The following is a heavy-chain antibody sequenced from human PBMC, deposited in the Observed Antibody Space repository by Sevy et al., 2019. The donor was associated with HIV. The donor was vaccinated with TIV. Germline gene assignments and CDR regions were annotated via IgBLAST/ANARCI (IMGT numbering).Heavy chain of an antibody. V-gene: IGHV3-9*01. CDR1: GFTYDDYA. J-gene: IGHJ3*01. CDR2: ISWNSGSI. Sequence: GGSLRLSCAASGFTYDDYAMHWVRQTPGKGLEWVSGISWNSGSIDYADSVKGRFTISRDNAKKSLYLQMNSLKAEDTDLYLCAKDTTAAVGGAFDFWGQGTMVTVSS. D-gene: IGHD6-19*01. CDR3: AKDTTAAVGGAFDF.